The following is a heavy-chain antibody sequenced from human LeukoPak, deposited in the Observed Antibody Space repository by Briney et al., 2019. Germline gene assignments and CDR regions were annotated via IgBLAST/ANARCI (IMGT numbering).Heavy chain of an antibody. CDR3: AKGGRVAALRPYYYYYYMDV. Sequence: HAGGSLRLSCAASGFTFSSYAMSWVRHAPGKRLEWGSAISGSGGSTYYADSVKGRFTISRDNSKNTLYLQMNSLRAEDTAVYYCAKGGRVAALRPYYYYYYMDVWGKGTTVTVSS. CDR2: ISGSGGST. V-gene: IGHV3-23*01. J-gene: IGHJ6*03. CDR1: GFTFSSYA. D-gene: IGHD6-25*01.